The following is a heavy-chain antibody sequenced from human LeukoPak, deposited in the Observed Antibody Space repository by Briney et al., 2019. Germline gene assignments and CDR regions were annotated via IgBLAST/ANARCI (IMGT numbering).Heavy chain of an antibody. V-gene: IGHV1-18*01. Sequence: ASVKVSCKASGYTFTSYGISWVRQAPGQGLEWMGWISAYNGNTNYAQKLQGRVTMTTDTSTSTAYVELRSLRSDDTAVYYCARDSQDPDRDYYYYGMDVWGQGTTVTVSS. J-gene: IGHJ6*02. CDR2: ISAYNGNT. CDR1: GYTFTSYG. CDR3: ARDSQDPDRDYYYYGMDV.